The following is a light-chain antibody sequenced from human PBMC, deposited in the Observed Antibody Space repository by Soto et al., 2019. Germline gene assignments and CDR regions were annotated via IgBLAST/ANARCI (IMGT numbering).Light chain of an antibody. J-gene: IGKJ2*01. V-gene: IGKV1-13*02. CDR1: QGLSSA. CDR2: DAS. Sequence: AIQLLQSPSSLSASVGDRVTISCRASQGLSSALAWYQQKPGKTPKLLIYDASSLESGVPSRFSGSGSGTDVTLTISSLQPEDFAPYYCQQFNTYPPYTYGQGTKLEIK. CDR3: QQFNTYPPYT.